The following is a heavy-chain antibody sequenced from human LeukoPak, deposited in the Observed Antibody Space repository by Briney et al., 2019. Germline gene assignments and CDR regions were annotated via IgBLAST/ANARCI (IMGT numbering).Heavy chain of an antibody. D-gene: IGHD6-13*01. Sequence: SETLSLTCTVSGGSISSSSYYWDWIRQSPGKGLEWLGSIYYVGSTYYNPSLKSRVTISVDTSKNQFSLKLSSVTAADAAVYYCARGGQQSAWGQGTLVTVSS. CDR3: ARGGQQSA. V-gene: IGHV4-39*07. CDR2: IYYVGST. J-gene: IGHJ4*02. CDR1: GGSISSSSYY.